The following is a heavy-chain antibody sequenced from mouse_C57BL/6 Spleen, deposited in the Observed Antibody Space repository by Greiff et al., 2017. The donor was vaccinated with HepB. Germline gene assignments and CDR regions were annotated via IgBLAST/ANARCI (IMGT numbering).Heavy chain of an antibody. Sequence: EVQLQQSGPVLVKPGASVKMSCKASGYTFTDYYMNWVKQSHGKSLEWIGVINPYNGGTSYNQKFKGKATLTVDKSSSTAYMELNSLTSEDSAVYYCARRSYYSNYGFDYWGQGTTLTVSS. CDR3: ARRSYYSNYGFDY. CDR1: GYTFTDYY. J-gene: IGHJ2*01. V-gene: IGHV1-19*01. CDR2: INPYNGGT. D-gene: IGHD2-5*01.